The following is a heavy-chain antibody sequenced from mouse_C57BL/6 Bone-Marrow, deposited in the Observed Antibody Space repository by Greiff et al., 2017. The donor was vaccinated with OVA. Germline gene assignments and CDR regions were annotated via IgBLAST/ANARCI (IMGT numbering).Heavy chain of an antibody. CDR1: GYTFTSYW. CDR3: ARHYYGMYFDV. Sequence: QVHVKQSGAELAKPGASVKLSCKASGYTFTSYWMHWVKQRPGQGLEWIGYINPSSGYTKYNQKFKDKATLTADKSSSTAYMQLSSLTYEDSAVYYCARHYYGMYFDVWGTGTTVTVSS. V-gene: IGHV1-7*01. CDR2: INPSSGYT. D-gene: IGHD1-1*01. J-gene: IGHJ1*03.